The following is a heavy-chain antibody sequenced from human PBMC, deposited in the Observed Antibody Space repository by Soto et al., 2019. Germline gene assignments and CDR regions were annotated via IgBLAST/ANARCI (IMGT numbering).Heavy chain of an antibody. CDR3: TTELSSYVDYYYYGMDV. D-gene: IGHD1-26*01. CDR1: GFTFSNAW. CDR2: IKSKTDGGTT. Sequence: EVQLVEYGGGLVKTRGSLRLSCAASGFTFSNAWMSWVRQAPGKGLEWVGRIKSKTDGGTTDYAAPVKGRVTITRDDSKNTLYLQMNSLKTEDTAVYYCTTELSSYVDYYYYGMDVWGQVTTVTVSS. J-gene: IGHJ6*02. V-gene: IGHV3-15*01.